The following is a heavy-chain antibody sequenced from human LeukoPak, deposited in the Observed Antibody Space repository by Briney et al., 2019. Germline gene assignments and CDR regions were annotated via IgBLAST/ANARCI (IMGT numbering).Heavy chain of an antibody. CDR1: GDSVSSNSAA. D-gene: IGHD6-13*01. J-gene: IGHJ4*02. Sequence: SQTLSLTCAISGDSVSSNSAAWNWIRQSPSRGLEWLGRIYYRSKWYNDYAVSVTSRITINPDTSKNQFSLQLNSVTPEDTAVYYCAKSKLEYSSSWYCFDYWGQGTLVTVSS. V-gene: IGHV6-1*01. CDR2: IYYRSKWYN. CDR3: AKSKLEYSSSWYCFDY.